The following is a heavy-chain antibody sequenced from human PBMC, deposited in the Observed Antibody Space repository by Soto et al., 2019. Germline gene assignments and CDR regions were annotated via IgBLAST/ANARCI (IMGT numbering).Heavy chain of an antibody. CDR3: AKRDSGNWCDP. CDR2: ISGSGAST. J-gene: IGHJ5*02. D-gene: IGHD3-10*01. Sequence: EVQLLESGGGLVQPGGSLRLSCAASGFAFSSYDMSWVRQAPGKGLEWVSVISGSGASTYYAGSVKGRFTISRDNSKNTLYLQMNSLRAEDTAVYYCAKRDSGNWCDPWGQGTLVTVSS. V-gene: IGHV3-23*01. CDR1: GFAFSSYD.